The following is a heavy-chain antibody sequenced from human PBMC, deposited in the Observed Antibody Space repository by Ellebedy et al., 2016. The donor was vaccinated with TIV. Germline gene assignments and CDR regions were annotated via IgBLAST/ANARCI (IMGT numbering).Heavy chain of an antibody. J-gene: IGHJ4*02. Sequence: AASVNVSCKASGFIFASSAVHWVRQAPGQGLEWMGIINPSGGGTGYAQKFQGRVTMTRDTSASTVYMELSSLSSEDTAVYYCAREGGVYYFDYWGQGTLVTVSS. CDR3: AREGGVYYFDY. CDR1: GFIFASSA. D-gene: IGHD1-26*01. CDR2: INPSGGGT. V-gene: IGHV1-46*01.